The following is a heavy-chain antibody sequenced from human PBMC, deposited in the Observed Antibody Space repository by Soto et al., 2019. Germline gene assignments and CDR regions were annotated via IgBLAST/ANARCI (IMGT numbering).Heavy chain of an antibody. Sequence: GGSLRLSCTGSGFPFANFLMSWFRQAPGKGLEWVGFIRSQPYGGTTQYAASVRGRFTISRDDSKGIAYLQMNSLKSEDSGVYYCLGSIPFWGQGTLVTVSS. D-gene: IGHD3-10*01. V-gene: IGHV3-49*03. J-gene: IGHJ1*01. CDR3: LGSIPF. CDR2: IRSQPYGGTT. CDR1: GFPFANFL.